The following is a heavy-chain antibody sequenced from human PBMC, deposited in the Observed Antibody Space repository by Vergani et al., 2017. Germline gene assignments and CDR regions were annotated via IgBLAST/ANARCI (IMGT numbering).Heavy chain of an antibody. CDR1: GGSFSGYY. V-gene: IGHV4-34*01. Sequence: QVQLQQWGAGLLKPSETLSLTCAVYGGSFSGYYWSWIRQPPGKGLEWIGEINHSGSTNYNPSLKSRVTISVDTSKNQFCLKLSSVTAADTAVYYCATRTYRITIFGVVTTGYFDYGGQGTLVTVSS. J-gene: IGHJ4*02. CDR2: INHSGST. CDR3: ATRTYRITIFGVVTTGYFDY. D-gene: IGHD3-3*01.